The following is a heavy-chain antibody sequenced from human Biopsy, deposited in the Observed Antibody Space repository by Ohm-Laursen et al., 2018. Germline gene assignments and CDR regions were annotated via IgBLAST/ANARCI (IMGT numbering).Heavy chain of an antibody. CDR1: GGSTNDYF. D-gene: IGHD6-19*01. Sequence: TLSLTCSVSGGSTNDYFWSWIRQPAGETLEWIGRIYSSGGSSYNPSLKSRISMSMDTSNNQFSLTLTSVTAADTVVYYCARTPGKAVAGRFLDLWGRGTLVTVSS. CDR3: ARTPGKAVAGRFLDL. J-gene: IGHJ2*01. V-gene: IGHV4-4*07. CDR2: IYSSGGS.